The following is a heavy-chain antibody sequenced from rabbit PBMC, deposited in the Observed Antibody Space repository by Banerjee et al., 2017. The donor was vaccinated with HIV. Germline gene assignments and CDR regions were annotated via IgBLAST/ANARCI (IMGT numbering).Heavy chain of an antibody. CDR2: INAATAKP. CDR3: ARDLVGVIGWNFYL. Sequence: QEQLVESGGGLVQPEGSLTLTCKASGFSFSDRDVMRWVRQAPGKGLEWIACINAATAKPVYATWAKGRFTISRTSSTTVTLRMTSLTAADTATYFCARDLVGVIGWNFYLWGPGTLVTVS. CDR1: GFSFSDRDV. D-gene: IGHD1-1*01. J-gene: IGHJ4*01. V-gene: IGHV1S45*01.